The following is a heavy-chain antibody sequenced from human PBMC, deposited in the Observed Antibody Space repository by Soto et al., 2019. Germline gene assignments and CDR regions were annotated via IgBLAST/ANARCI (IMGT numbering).Heavy chain of an antibody. J-gene: IGHJ5*02. CDR2: INPHGGST. V-gene: IGHV1-46*01. CDR3: ARSSGGNFGIIIEGTNWFAP. Sequence: ASVKVSCTAPRDTFTIYYINWVRQAPGQGLEWMGVINPHGGSTAYAQKFKGRVTLTRDTSASTVYMEVSSLTSEDTAMYYCARSSGGNFGIIIEGTNWFAPWGQGTLVTVSS. CDR1: RDTFTIYY. D-gene: IGHD1-26*01.